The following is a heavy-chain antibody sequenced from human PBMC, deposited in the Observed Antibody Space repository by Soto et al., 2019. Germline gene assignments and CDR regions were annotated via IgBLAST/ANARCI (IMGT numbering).Heavy chain of an antibody. CDR3: ARSEEDSDYYYYGLDV. CDR2: TYYRSRWYS. D-gene: IGHD2-15*01. Sequence: QTVSLTSVLSGDSVSSGSVACNWVRHSPSRCLEWLWRTYYRSRWYSDFAVSVRGRIVINADTSKNQFSLQLNSVTPEDTAVYFCARSEEDSDYYYYGLDVWGQGTMVTVYS. CDR1: GDSVSSGSVA. V-gene: IGHV6-1*01. J-gene: IGHJ6*02.